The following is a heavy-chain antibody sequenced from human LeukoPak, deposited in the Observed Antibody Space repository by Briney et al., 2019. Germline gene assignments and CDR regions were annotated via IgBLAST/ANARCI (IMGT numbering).Heavy chain of an antibody. D-gene: IGHD3-22*01. J-gene: IGHJ1*01. CDR1: GVSVSTYY. Sequence: SETLSLTCTVSGVSVSTYYWSWIRQPAGQGLEWIGRIYTSGSTNYNSSLQSRVTMSVDTSKNQFSLNLSSVTAADTAVYYCARQVGSFTMMPWGQGTLVTVSS. V-gene: IGHV4-4*07. CDR3: ARQVGSFTMMP. CDR2: IYTSGST.